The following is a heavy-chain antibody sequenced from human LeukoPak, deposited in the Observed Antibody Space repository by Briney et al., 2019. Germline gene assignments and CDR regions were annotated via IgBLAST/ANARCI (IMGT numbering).Heavy chain of an antibody. V-gene: IGHV3-9*01. CDR3: AKDNGSGSYGGNFDY. Sequence: PGRSLRLSCAASGFTFDDYAMHWVRQAPGKGLEWVSGISWNSGSIGYADSEKGRFTISRDNAKNSLYMKMNSMRVEDPALYYCAKDNGSGSYGGNFDYWGQGTLVTVSS. D-gene: IGHD3-10*01. J-gene: IGHJ4*02. CDR2: ISWNSGSI. CDR1: GFTFDDYA.